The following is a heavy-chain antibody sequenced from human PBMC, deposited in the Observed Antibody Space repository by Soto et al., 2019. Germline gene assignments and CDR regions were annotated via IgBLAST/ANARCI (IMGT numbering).Heavy chain of an antibody. CDR2: MFYSGST. Sequence: QLQLQESGPGLVKPSETLSLTCSVSGGSISRSNYYWAWIRQPPGKGLEWIGSMFYSGSTDYNPSLKGRVITPTDTPTNQFSLKLSFVTAADTAVYYCARQSIPIGEVIARDGFDIWGQGTLVTVSS. J-gene: IGHJ3*02. V-gene: IGHV4-39*01. D-gene: IGHD3-16*02. CDR1: GGSISRSNYY. CDR3: ARQSIPIGEVIARDGFDI.